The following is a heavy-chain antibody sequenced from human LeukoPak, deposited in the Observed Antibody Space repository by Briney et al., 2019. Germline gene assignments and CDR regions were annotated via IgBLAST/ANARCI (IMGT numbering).Heavy chain of an antibody. V-gene: IGHV1-46*01. CDR1: GYTFTSYY. Sequence: ASVKVSCTASGYTFTSYYMHWVRQAPGQGLEWMGLINPSGGSTNYAQKFQGRVTMTRDTSTSTVYMELSSLRSEDTAVYYCARDCVGVTVAVAGTLWFDPWGQGTLVTVSS. CDR3: ARDCVGVTVAVAGTLWFDP. CDR2: INPSGGST. D-gene: IGHD6-19*01. J-gene: IGHJ5*02.